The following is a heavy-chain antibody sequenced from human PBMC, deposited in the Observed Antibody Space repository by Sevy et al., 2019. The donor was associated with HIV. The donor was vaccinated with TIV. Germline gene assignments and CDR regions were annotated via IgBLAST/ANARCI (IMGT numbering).Heavy chain of an antibody. CDR1: GFTFSSYF. CDR2: ISGSGGST. D-gene: IGHD2-15*01. V-gene: IGHV3-23*01. CDR3: AKVWWKGKAFDY. Sequence: GGSLRLSCAASGFTFSSYFMTWVRQAPGKGLEWVSTISGSGGSTYYADSVKGRFTISRDNSKNTLYLQMNSLRAEDTAVYYCAKVWWKGKAFDYWGQGTLVTVSS. J-gene: IGHJ4*02.